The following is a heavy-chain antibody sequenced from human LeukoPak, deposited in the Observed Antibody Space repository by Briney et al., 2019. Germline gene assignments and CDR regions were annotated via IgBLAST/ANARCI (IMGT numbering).Heavy chain of an antibody. CDR3: ARWDIAATTFGY. CDR2: IYYSGST. Sequence: PSDTLSLTCTVSGGSISSYYWSWVRQPPEKGLEWIGYIYYSGSTNYNPSLKSRVTISVDTSKNQFSLKLSSVTAADTAVYYCARWDIAATTFGYWGQGTLVTVSS. CDR1: GGSISSYY. J-gene: IGHJ4*02. D-gene: IGHD5-12*01. V-gene: IGHV4-59*01.